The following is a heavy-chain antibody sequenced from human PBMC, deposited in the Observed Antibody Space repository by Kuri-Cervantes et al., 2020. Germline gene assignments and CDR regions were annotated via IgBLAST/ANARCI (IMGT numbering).Heavy chain of an antibody. CDR2: ISGSGGST. Sequence: GESLKISCAASGFTFSSYAMSWVRQAPGKGLEWVSAISGSGGSTYYADSVKGRFTISRDNSKNTLYLQMNSLRAEDTAVYYCASYYSSSSWGQGTLVTVSS. D-gene: IGHD6-6*01. CDR1: GFTFSSYA. J-gene: IGHJ5*02. V-gene: IGHV3-23*01. CDR3: ASYYSSSS.